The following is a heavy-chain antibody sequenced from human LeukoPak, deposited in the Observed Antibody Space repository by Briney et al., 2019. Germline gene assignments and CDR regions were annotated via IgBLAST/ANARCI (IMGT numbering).Heavy chain of an antibody. V-gene: IGHV3-15*01. Sequence: GGSLRLSCAASGFTFSNAWMSWVRQAPGKGLEWVGRKSKTDGGTTDYAAPVKGRFTISRDDSKNTLYLQMNSLKTEDTAVYYCAKDPRDVVVPLFDPWGQGTLVTVSS. CDR1: GFTFSNAW. CDR2: KSKTDGGTT. D-gene: IGHD2-2*01. CDR3: AKDPRDVVVPLFDP. J-gene: IGHJ5*02.